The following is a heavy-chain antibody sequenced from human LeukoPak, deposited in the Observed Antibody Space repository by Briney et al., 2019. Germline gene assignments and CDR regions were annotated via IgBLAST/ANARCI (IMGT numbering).Heavy chain of an antibody. CDR3: VKGHCSNGVCSGGFDP. CDR2: ISSNGGST. D-gene: IGHD2-8*01. CDR1: GFTFNNYA. Sequence: PGGSLRLSCAASGFTFNNYAMNWVRQAPGKGLEYVSAISSNGGSTYYADSVKGRFTISRDNSKKTLYLQMSSLRAEDTAVYYCVKGHCSNGVCSGGFDPWGQGTLVTVSS. J-gene: IGHJ5*02. V-gene: IGHV3-64D*06.